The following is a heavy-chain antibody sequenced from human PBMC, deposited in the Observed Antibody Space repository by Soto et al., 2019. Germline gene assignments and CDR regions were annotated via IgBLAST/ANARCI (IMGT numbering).Heavy chain of an antibody. CDR2: ISAYNGNT. CDR1: GYTITSYG. Sequence: GASVTVTCTASGYTITSYGISWVRQAPGQGLEWMGWISAYNGNTNYAQKLQGRVTMTTDTSTSTAYMELRSLRSDDTAVYYCARDKDYDFSSGYPPPAGFWFDPWGQGTLVTVSS. J-gene: IGHJ5*02. V-gene: IGHV1-18*01. CDR3: ARDKDYDFSSGYPPPAGFWFDP. D-gene: IGHD3-3*01.